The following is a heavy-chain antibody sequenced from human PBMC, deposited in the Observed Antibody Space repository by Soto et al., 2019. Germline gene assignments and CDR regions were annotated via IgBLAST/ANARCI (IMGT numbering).Heavy chain of an antibody. CDR1: GDSISSSFW. D-gene: IGHD2-21*02. V-gene: IGHV4-4*02. CDR2: IYHTEST. CDR3: ARYDFVTFDY. J-gene: IGHJ4*02. Sequence: SETLSLTCAVSGDSISSSFWWSWVRQPPGKGLEWIGEIYHTESTVYNPSLKSRVTISVDKSKNQFSLNLDSVTAADTAVYYCARYDFVTFDYWGRGIMVTVYS.